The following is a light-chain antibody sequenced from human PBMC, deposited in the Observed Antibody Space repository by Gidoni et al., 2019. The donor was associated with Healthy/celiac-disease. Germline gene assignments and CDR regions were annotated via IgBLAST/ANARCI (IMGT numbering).Light chain of an antibody. CDR2: GAS. Sequence: SVLTQSPATLSLSPGERATLSCRASQSVSSSYLAWYQQKPGQAPKLLIYGASSRDTGIPDRFSGSGSGTDFTLTISRLEPEDFAVYYCQQYGSSPFTFGPGTKVDIK. J-gene: IGKJ3*01. CDR1: QSVSSSY. V-gene: IGKV3-20*01. CDR3: QQYGSSPFT.